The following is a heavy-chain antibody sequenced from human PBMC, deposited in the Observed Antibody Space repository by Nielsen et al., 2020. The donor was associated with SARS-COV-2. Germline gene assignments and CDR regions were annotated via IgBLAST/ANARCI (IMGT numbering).Heavy chain of an antibody. J-gene: IGHJ6*02. CDR2: ISGSGGST. Sequence: GGSLRLSCAASGFTFSSYAMSWVRQAPGKGLEWVSAISGSGGSTYYADSVKGRFTISRDNSKNTLYLQMNSLRAEDTAVYYCAKVEGGGFGELLSTENYYYYYGMDVWGQGTTVTVSS. CDR1: GFTFSSYA. CDR3: AKVEGGGFGELLSTENYYYYYGMDV. D-gene: IGHD3-10*01. V-gene: IGHV3-23*01.